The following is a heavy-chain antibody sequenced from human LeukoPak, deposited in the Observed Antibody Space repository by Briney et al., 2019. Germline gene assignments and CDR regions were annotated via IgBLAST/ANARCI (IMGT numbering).Heavy chain of an antibody. V-gene: IGHV3-23*01. J-gene: IGHJ5*02. CDR3: AKMPSWQWLVGDNWFDP. Sequence: GGSLRLSCAASGFTFSSYAMSWVRQAPGKGLEWVSAISGSGGSTYYADSVKGRFTISRDNSKNTLYLQMNSLRAEDTAVYYCAKMPSWQWLVGDNWFDPWGQGTLVTVSS. CDR2: ISGSGGST. D-gene: IGHD6-19*01. CDR1: GFTFSSYA.